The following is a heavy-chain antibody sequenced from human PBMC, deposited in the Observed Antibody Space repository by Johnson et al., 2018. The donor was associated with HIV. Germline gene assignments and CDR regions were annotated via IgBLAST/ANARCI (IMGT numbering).Heavy chain of an antibody. V-gene: IGHV3-NL1*01. Sequence: QVQLVESGGGVVQPGRSLRLSCAASGFTFSSYGMHWVRQAPGKGLEWVSGISWNSGTTGYADSVKGRFTISIDNAKNTLYLPMNSLMADDTAGYYCVRPFHWLYAFDIWGQGTMVTVSS. CDR2: ISWNSGTT. J-gene: IGHJ3*02. CDR1: GFTFSSYG. CDR3: VRPFHWLYAFDI. D-gene: IGHD5-12*01.